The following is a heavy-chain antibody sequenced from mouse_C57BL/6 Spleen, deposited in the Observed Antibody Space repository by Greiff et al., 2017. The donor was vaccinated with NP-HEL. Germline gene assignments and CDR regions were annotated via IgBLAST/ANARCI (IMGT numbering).Heavy chain of an antibody. D-gene: IGHD2-4*01. CDR3: ARRGIYYDYDGPCWFAY. Sequence: VQLQQSGPELVKPGDSVKISCKASGYSFTGYFMNWVMQSHGKSLEWIGRINPYNGDTFYNQKFNGKATLTVDKSSSTAHLELRSLTSEDSAVYYCARRGIYYDYDGPCWFAYWGQGTLVTVSA. CDR2: INPYNGDT. J-gene: IGHJ3*01. V-gene: IGHV1-20*01. CDR1: GYSFTGYF.